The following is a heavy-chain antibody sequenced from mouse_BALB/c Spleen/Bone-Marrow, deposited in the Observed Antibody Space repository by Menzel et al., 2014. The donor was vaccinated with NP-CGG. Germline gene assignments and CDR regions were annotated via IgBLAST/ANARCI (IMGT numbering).Heavy chain of an antibody. Sequence: VQGVESGGGLVQPGGSRKLSCAASGFTFSSFGMHWVRQAPEKGLEWVAYISSGSSTIYYADTVKGRFTISRDNAKNTLYLQMSSLRSEDTAMYYCARHGITRLLDYWGQGTTLTVSS. CDR2: ISSGSSTI. D-gene: IGHD2-4*01. CDR3: ARHGITRLLDY. V-gene: IGHV5-17*02. J-gene: IGHJ2*01. CDR1: GFTFSSFG.